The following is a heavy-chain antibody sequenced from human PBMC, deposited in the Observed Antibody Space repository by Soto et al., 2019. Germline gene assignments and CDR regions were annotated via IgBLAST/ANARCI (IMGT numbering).Heavy chain of an antibody. CDR3: AHSRGGGNSALYVY. CDR2: IYWDDDK. J-gene: IGHJ4*02. D-gene: IGHD2-21*02. Sequence: QITLKESGPTLVQPTQTLTLTCTFSGFSLSTSGVGVGWIRQPPGKALEWLAHIYWDDDKRYSPSLRSRLTIAKDTSKNQVVLTMTNMDPVDTATYYCAHSRGGGNSALYVYWGQGTLVTVSS. CDR1: GFSLSTSGVG. V-gene: IGHV2-5*02.